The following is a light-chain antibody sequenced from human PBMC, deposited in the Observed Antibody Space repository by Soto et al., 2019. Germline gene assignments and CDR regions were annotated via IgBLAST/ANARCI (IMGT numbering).Light chain of an antibody. CDR1: SSDVGYYNY. J-gene: IGLJ1*01. CDR2: DVS. Sequence: QSALTXPASVSGSPGQSITISCTGTSSDVGYYNYVSWYQQHPGKAPKLMIYDVSNRPSGVSNRFSGSKSGNTASLTISGLQAEDEADYHCSSYTSSSTYVFGSGTKVTVL. CDR3: SSYTSSSTYV. V-gene: IGLV2-14*01.